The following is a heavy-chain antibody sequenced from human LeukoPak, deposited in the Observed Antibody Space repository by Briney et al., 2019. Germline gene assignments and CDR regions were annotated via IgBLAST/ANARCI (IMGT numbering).Heavy chain of an antibody. D-gene: IGHD5-18*01. CDR2: VFYSGTT. CDR1: GDSISSSPYY. V-gene: IGHV4-39*07. Sequence: PSETLSLTCAVSGDSISSSPYYWVWIRQPPGKGLEWIGGVFYSGTTYYNPSLKSRVTISVDTSKNQFSLRLRSVTAADTAVYYCARGGYKQKSTFDFWGQGTLVTVSS. J-gene: IGHJ4*02. CDR3: ARGGYKQKSTFDF.